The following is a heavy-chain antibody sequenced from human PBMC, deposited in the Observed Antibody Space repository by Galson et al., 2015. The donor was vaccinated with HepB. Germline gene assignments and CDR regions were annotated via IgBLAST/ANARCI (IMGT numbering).Heavy chain of an antibody. Sequence: SLRLSCAASGFTFSSYAMSWVRQAPGKGLEWVSAISGSGGSTYYADSVKGRFTISRDNSKNTLYLQMNSLRAEDTAVYYCAKVSESDLYSYYYDSSGYWREHDAFDIWGQGTMVTVSS. CDR2: ISGSGGST. CDR3: AKVSESDLYSYYYDSSGYWREHDAFDI. CDR1: GFTFSSYA. D-gene: IGHD3-22*01. V-gene: IGHV3-23*01. J-gene: IGHJ3*02.